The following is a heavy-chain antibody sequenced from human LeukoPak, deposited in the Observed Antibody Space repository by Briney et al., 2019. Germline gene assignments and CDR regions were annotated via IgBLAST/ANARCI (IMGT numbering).Heavy chain of an antibody. CDR1: GYTLTELS. Sequence: ASVKVSCKVSGYTLTELSMHWVRQAPGKGLEWMGGFDPEDGETIYAQKFQGRVTMTTDTSTSTAYMELRSLRSDDTAVYYCARDYSGSSNPFDYWGQGTLVTVSS. CDR2: FDPEDGET. V-gene: IGHV1-24*01. J-gene: IGHJ4*02. CDR3: ARDYSGSSNPFDY. D-gene: IGHD1-26*01.